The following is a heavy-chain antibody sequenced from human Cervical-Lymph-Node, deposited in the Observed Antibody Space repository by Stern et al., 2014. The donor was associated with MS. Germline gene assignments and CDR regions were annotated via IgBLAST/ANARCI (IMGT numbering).Heavy chain of an antibody. J-gene: IGHJ4*02. V-gene: IGHV3-53*01. CDR3: ARDTSSPERSDW. CDR2: ITNVGST. D-gene: IGHD1-1*01. Sequence: EVQLVESGGGVIQPGGSLRLSCTASGFTVRRDYMTLVRQAPGQGLEWVSLITNVGSTFYTDSVKGRFTISRDDSKNTVYLHMTSLRAEDTAMYYCARDTSSPERSDWWGQGTLVTVSS. CDR1: GFTVRRDY.